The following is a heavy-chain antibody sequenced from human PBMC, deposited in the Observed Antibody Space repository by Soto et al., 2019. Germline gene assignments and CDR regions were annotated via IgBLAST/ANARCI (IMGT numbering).Heavy chain of an antibody. CDR3: ARDRGDGYNCEY. CDR1: GYTFTSYG. Sequence: GASVKVSCKYSGYTFTSYGISLFRHAPGQGLEWMGWISAYNGNTNYAQKLQGRVAMTTDTSTSTAYMELRSLRSDDTAVYYCARDRGDGYNCEYWGQGTLVTVSS. D-gene: IGHD5-12*01. V-gene: IGHV1-18*01. J-gene: IGHJ4*02. CDR2: ISAYNGNT.